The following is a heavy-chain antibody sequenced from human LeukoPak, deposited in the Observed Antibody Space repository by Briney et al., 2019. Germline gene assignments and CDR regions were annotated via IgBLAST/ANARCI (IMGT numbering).Heavy chain of an antibody. CDR2: FDPEDGET. Sequence: GASVKVSCKVSGYTLTELSMHWVRQAPGKGLEWMGGFDPEDGETIYAQKFQGRVTVTEDTSTDTAYMELSSLRSEDTAVYYCATDLMATSPAQFDYWGQGTLVTVSS. D-gene: IGHD5-24*01. J-gene: IGHJ4*02. V-gene: IGHV1-24*01. CDR1: GYTLTELS. CDR3: ATDLMATSPAQFDY.